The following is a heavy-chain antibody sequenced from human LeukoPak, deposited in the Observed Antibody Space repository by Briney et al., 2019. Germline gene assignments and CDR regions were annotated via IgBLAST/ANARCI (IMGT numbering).Heavy chain of an antibody. V-gene: IGHV3-74*01. CDR1: GFTFSSYW. Sequence: GGSLRLSCAASGFTFSSYWMHWVRQAPGKGLVWVSRINSDGSGTSYADSVKGRFTISRDNAKNTLYLQMNSLRAEDTAVYYCARAYYYDSSGYSPFDYWGQGTLVTVSS. D-gene: IGHD3-22*01. CDR2: INSDGSGT. J-gene: IGHJ4*02. CDR3: ARAYYYDSSGYSPFDY.